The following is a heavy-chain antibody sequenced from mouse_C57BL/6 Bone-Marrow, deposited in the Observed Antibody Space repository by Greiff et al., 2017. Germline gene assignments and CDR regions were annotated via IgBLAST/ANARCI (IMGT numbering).Heavy chain of an antibody. Sequence: QVQLKESGPELVKPGASVKISCKASGYAFSSSWMNWVKQRPGKGLEWIGRIYPGDGDTNYNEKFKGKATLTADKSSSTAYMELRSLTSEDSAVYFCARWFLDVWGTGTTVTVSS. V-gene: IGHV1-82*01. CDR2: IYPGDGDT. CDR3: ARWFLDV. CDR1: GYAFSSSW. J-gene: IGHJ1*03. D-gene: IGHD2-2*01.